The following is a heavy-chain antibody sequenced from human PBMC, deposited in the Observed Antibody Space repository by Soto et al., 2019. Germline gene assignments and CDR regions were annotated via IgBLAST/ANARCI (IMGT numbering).Heavy chain of an antibody. D-gene: IGHD2-15*01. CDR3: AREKRDIVVVVAATPRYYYYYMDV. CDR1: GGSISSGGYY. Sequence: QVQLQESGPGLVKPSQTLSLTCTVSGGSISSGGYYWSWIRQHPGKGLEWIGYIYYSGSTYYNPSLKSLVTISVDTSKNQFSLKLSSVTAADTAVYYCAREKRDIVVVVAATPRYYYYYMDVWGKGTTVTVSS. J-gene: IGHJ6*03. V-gene: IGHV4-31*01. CDR2: IYYSGST.